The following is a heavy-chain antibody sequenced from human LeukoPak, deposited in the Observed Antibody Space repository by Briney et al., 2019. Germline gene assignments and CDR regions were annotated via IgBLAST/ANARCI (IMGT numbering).Heavy chain of an antibody. CDR2: ISYDGSNK. CDR1: GFTFSSYG. CDR3: ARDANGYCTSTSCYRYYYMDV. D-gene: IGHD2-2*01. Sequence: GGSLRLSCAASGFTFSSYGMHWVRQAPGKGLEWVAVISYDGSNKYYADSVKGRFTISRDNSKNTLYLQMNSLRVEDTALYYCARDANGYCTSTSCYRYYYMDVWGKGTTVTVSS. J-gene: IGHJ6*03. V-gene: IGHV3-30*03.